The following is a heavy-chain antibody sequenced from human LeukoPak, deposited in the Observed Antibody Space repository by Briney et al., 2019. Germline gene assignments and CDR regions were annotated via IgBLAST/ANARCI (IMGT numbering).Heavy chain of an antibody. CDR2: IYPGDSDT. V-gene: IGHV5-51*01. CDR3: ARQGGGHYYGSGSYYKGNYYYYGMDV. J-gene: IGHJ6*02. Sequence: GESLKISCKGSGYSFTSYWIGWVRQMRGKGLEWMGIIYPGDSDTRYSPSFQGQVTISADKSISTAYLQWSSLKASDTAMYYCARQGGGHYYGSGSYYKGNYYYYGMDVWGQGTTVTVSS. D-gene: IGHD3-10*01. CDR1: GYSFTSYW.